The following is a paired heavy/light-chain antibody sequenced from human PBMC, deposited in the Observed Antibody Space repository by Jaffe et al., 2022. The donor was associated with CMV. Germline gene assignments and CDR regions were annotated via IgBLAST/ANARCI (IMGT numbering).Light chain of an antibody. CDR1: QSVSSSY. CDR2: GAS. J-gene: IGKJ1*01. CDR3: QQYGSSWT. Sequence: EIVLTQSPGTLSLSPGERATLSCRASQSVSSSYLAWYQQKPGQAPRLLIYGASSRATGIPDRFSGSGSGTDFTLTISRLEPEDFAVYYCQQYGSSWTFGQGTKVEIK. V-gene: IGKV3-20*01.
Heavy chain of an antibody. CDR2: ISSSSSYT. Sequence: QVQLVESGGGLVKPGGSLRLSCAASGFTFSDYYMSWIRQAPGKGLEWVSYISSSSSYTNYADSVKGRFTISRDNAKNSLYLQMNSLRAEDTAVYYCARYSSGWYSLYYMDVWGKGTTVTVSS. CDR3: ARYSSGWYSLYYMDV. D-gene: IGHD6-19*01. V-gene: IGHV3-11*06. CDR1: GFTFSDYY. J-gene: IGHJ6*03.